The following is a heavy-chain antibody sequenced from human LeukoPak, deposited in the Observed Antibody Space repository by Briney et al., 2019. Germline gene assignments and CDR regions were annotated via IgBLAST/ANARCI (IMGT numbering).Heavy chain of an antibody. J-gene: IGHJ4*02. CDR1: GFTFSSYA. Sequence: GGSLRLSCATSGFTFSSYAMHWVRQATGKGLEWVSTIGTAGDTFYPGSVKGRFTISRENAKNSLSLQMNSLRAEDTAVYCCVRQHTPHGNFDYWGQGTLVTVSS. V-gene: IGHV3-13*01. D-gene: IGHD1-26*01. CDR2: IGTAGDT. CDR3: VRQHTPHGNFDY.